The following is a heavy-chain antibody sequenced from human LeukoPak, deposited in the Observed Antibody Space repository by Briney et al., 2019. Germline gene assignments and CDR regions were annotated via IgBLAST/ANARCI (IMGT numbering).Heavy chain of an antibody. CDR1: GFTFSSYW. CDR3: AKFYDILTGYIDY. Sequence: PGGSLRLSCAASGFTFSSYWMHWVRQAPGKGLEWVSAISGGGGTTYYAYYADSVKGRFTISRDNSKNTLYLLMSSLRAEDTAVYYCAKFYDILTGYIDYWGQGTLVTVSS. CDR2: ISGGGGTTYYA. V-gene: IGHV3-23*01. D-gene: IGHD3-9*01. J-gene: IGHJ4*02.